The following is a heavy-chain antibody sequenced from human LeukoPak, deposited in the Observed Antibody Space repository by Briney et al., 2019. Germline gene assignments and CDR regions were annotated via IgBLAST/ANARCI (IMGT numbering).Heavy chain of an antibody. Sequence: ASVKVSSKASGYTFTGYYMHWVRQAPGQGLEWMGWINPNSGGTNYAQKFQGWVTMTRDTSISTAYMELSRLRSDDTAVYYCARDYGSGSYSYDYWGQGTLVTVSS. V-gene: IGHV1-2*04. D-gene: IGHD3-10*01. CDR2: INPNSGGT. CDR1: GYTFTGYY. CDR3: ARDYGSGSYSYDY. J-gene: IGHJ4*02.